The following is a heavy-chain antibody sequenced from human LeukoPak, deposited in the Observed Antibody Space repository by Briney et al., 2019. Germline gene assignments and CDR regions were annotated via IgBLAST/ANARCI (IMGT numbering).Heavy chain of an antibody. CDR2: IGGGDT. Sequence: PGGSLSLSCAGSGFTFSIHAMSRVRQAPGKGLEWVSTIGGGDTYYADSVKGRFTISRDDSQSTVHLQMNSLRAEDTAVYYCAKDWIPYNRVFDCFDFWGQGILVTVSS. V-gene: IGHV3-23*01. D-gene: IGHD1-1*01. J-gene: IGHJ4*02. CDR1: GFTFSIHA. CDR3: AKDWIPYNRVFDCFDF.